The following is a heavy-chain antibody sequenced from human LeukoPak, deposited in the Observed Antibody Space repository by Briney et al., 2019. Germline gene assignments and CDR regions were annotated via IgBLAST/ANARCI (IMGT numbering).Heavy chain of an antibody. CDR1: GFTFSSYG. Sequence: AGGSLRLSCAASGFTFSSYGLHWVRQAPDKGLEWVAFISYDGSNKFYGDSVKGRFTISRDNSKNTLYLQMNSLRTEDTAVYYCARQFLRGSGLYFDYWGQGTLVTVSS. CDR2: ISYDGSNK. V-gene: IGHV3-30*03. D-gene: IGHD1-14*01. J-gene: IGHJ4*02. CDR3: ARQFLRGSGLYFDY.